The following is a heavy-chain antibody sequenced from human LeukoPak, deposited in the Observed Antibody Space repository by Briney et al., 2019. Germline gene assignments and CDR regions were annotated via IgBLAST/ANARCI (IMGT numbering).Heavy chain of an antibody. CDR2: INHSGST. J-gene: IGHJ5*02. CDR3: ARDWSITMIANWFDP. Sequence: SETLSLTCAVYGGSFSGYYWSWIRQPPGKGLEWIGEINHSGSTNYNPSLKSRVTISVDTSKNQFSLKLSSVTAADTAVYYCARDWSITMIANWFDPWGQGTPVTVSS. V-gene: IGHV4-34*01. CDR1: GGSFSGYY. D-gene: IGHD3-22*01.